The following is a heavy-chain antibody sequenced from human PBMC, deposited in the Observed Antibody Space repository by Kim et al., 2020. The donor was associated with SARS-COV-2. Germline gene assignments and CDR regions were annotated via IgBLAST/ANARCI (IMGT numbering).Heavy chain of an antibody. CDR2: ISDSGGNT. V-gene: IGHV3-23*01. CDR1: GFTFSSYA. D-gene: IGHD3-22*01. J-gene: IGHJ3*02. CDR3: AKAHGIVVVTTAAFDI. Sequence: GGSLRLSCAASGFTFSSYAMSWVRQAPGKGLEWVSAISDSGGNTYYADSVKGRFTISRDISKNTLYLQMNSLRAEDTAVYYCAKAHGIVVVTTAAFDIWGQGIMVTVTS.